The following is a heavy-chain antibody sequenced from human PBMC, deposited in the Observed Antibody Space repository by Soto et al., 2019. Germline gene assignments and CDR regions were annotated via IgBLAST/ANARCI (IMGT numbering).Heavy chain of an antibody. V-gene: IGHV4-39*01. CDR3: ARLVGYCSSTSCYNLDY. CDR2: IYYSGST. D-gene: IGHD2-2*01. Sequence: PSETLSLTCTVSGGSISSSSYYWGWIRQPPGKGLEWIGSIYYSGSTYYNPSLKSRVTISVDTSKNQFSLKLSSVTAADTAVYYCARLVGYCSSTSCYNLDYWGQGTLVTVSS. J-gene: IGHJ4*02. CDR1: GGSISSSSYY.